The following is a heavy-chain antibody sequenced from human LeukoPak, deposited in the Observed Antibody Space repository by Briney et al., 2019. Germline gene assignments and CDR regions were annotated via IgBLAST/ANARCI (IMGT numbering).Heavy chain of an antibody. Sequence: ASVKVSCKVSGYTLTELSMHWVRQAPGKGLEWMGGFDPEDGETIYAQKFQGRVTMTRDMSTSTVYMELSSLRSEDTAVYYCARGPYSSSETSFLHWGQGTLVTVSS. CDR1: GYTLTELS. V-gene: IGHV1-24*01. CDR2: FDPEDGET. CDR3: ARGPYSSSETSFLH. D-gene: IGHD6-13*01. J-gene: IGHJ1*01.